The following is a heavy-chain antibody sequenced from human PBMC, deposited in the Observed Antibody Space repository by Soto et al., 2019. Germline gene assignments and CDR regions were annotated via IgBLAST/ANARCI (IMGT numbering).Heavy chain of an antibody. Sequence: PSETLSLTCTVSRGSISSGTNYWAWIRQPPGKRLEWIANIYYSGSTFYNPSLKSRVTISLDTSKNQFSLKLRSVTAADTAVYYCARHEAGWYFGSWGQGTLVTVSS. J-gene: IGHJ4*02. D-gene: IGHD6-25*01. CDR2: IYYSGST. V-gene: IGHV4-39*01. CDR3: ARHEAGWYFGS. CDR1: RGSISSGTNY.